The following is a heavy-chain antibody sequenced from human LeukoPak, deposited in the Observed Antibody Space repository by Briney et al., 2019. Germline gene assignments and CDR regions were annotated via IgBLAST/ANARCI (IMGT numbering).Heavy chain of an antibody. CDR1: GFTFSSYA. Sequence: GGSLRLSCAASGFTFSSYAMSWVRQAPGKGLEWVSSISSSSNFIYYADSMKGRVTISRDTAKNSLYLQMHSLRAEDTAVYYCAREHHAPVQRYYSDSTSYSAFDIWGQGTMVTVSS. D-gene: IGHD3-22*01. CDR2: ISSSSNFI. CDR3: AREHHAPVQRYYSDSTSYSAFDI. V-gene: IGHV3-21*01. J-gene: IGHJ3*02.